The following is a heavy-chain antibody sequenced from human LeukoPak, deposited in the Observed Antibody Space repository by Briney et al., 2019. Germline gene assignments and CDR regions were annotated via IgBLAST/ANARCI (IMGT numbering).Heavy chain of an antibody. CDR3: ASGLGDFWSGYYTGDHFDY. CDR1: GYTFTSYG. V-gene: IGHV1-18*03. D-gene: IGHD3-3*01. J-gene: IGHJ4*02. CDR2: ISAYNGNT. Sequence: ASVKVSCKASGYTFTSYGVSWVRQAPGQGLEWMGWISAYNGNTNYAQKLQGRVTMTTDTSTSTAYMELRSLRSDDMAVYYCASGLGDFWSGYYTGDHFDYWGQGTLVTVSS.